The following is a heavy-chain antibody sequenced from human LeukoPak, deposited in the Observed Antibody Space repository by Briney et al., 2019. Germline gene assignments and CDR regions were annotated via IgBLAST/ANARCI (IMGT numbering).Heavy chain of an antibody. CDR3: ARPPTIKVVGDAFDI. V-gene: IGHV3-20*04. Sequence: GGSLRLSCAASGFTFDDYGMSWVRQAPGKGLEWVPGINWNGGSTGYADSVKGRFTISRDNAKNSPYLQMNSLRAEDTALYYCARPPTIKVVGDAFDIWGQGTMVTVSS. CDR2: INWNGGST. J-gene: IGHJ3*02. D-gene: IGHD3-22*01. CDR1: GFTFDDYG.